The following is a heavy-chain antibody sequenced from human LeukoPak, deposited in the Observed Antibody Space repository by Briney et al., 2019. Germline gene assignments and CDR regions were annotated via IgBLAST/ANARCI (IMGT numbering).Heavy chain of an antibody. V-gene: IGHV4-59*01. CDR1: GGSISSYY. CDR3: ARDRFPPYSSSNYGMDV. J-gene: IGHJ6*02. CDR2: IYYSGST. Sequence: SETLSLTCTVSGGSISSYYWSWIRQPPGKGLEWIGYIYYSGSTNYNPSHKSRVTISVDTSKNQFSLKLSSVTAADTAVYYCARDRFPPYSSSNYGMDVWGQGTTVTVSS. D-gene: IGHD6-13*01.